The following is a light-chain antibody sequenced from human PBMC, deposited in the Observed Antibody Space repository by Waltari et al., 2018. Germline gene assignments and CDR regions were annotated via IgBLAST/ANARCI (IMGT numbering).Light chain of an antibody. CDR1: QGISSW. CDR3: QQSNSFPQT. Sequence: DIQMTQFPSSVSASVGDRVTMTGRASQGISSWLAWYQQKPVKAPKCLIYAASSLQSGVPSRFSGSGSGTDFTLTIHNLQPEDFATYYCQQSNSFPQTFGQGTKVEIK. J-gene: IGKJ1*01. CDR2: AAS. V-gene: IGKV1-12*01.